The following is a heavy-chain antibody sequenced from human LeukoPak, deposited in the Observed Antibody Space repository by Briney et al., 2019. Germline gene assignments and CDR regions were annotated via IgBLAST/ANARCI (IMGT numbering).Heavy chain of an antibody. D-gene: IGHD3-9*01. Sequence: GGSLRLSCAASGFTFSSYWMSWVRQAPGKGLEWVANIKQDGREKYYVDSVKGRFTISRDNAKNSLYLQMNSLRAEGTAVYHCARVEDYDILTGFDYWGQGTLVTVSS. V-gene: IGHV3-7*01. CDR1: GFTFSSYW. J-gene: IGHJ4*02. CDR3: ARVEDYDILTGFDY. CDR2: IKQDGREK.